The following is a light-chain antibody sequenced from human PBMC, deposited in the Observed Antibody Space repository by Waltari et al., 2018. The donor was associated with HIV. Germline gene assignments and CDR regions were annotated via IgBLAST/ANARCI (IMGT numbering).Light chain of an antibody. J-gene: IGLJ2*01. V-gene: IGLV1-47*01. Sequence: SVLTQPPSASGTPGQRVTISCSGGTSNIGSNDVFWYQHLPGTAPKLLIHRNDRRPSGVPDRFAGSTSGNSASLAISGLRSEDEADYYCVACDDGLRGVVFGGGTRVAVL. CDR1: TSNIGSND. CDR2: RND. CDR3: VACDDGLRGVV.